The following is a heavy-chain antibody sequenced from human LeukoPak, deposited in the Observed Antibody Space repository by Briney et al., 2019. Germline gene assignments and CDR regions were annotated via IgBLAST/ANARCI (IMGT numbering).Heavy chain of an antibody. CDR1: GGTFSSYA. V-gene: IGHV1-69*13. CDR3: VRGGSSSWYFLGA. CDR2: IIPIFGTA. Sequence: AASVKVSCKASGGTFSSYAISWVRQAPGQGLEWMGGIIPIFGTANYAQKFQGRVTITADESTSTAYMELSSLRSEDTAVYYCVRGGSSSWYFLGAWGQGTLVTVSS. J-gene: IGHJ5*02. D-gene: IGHD6-13*01.